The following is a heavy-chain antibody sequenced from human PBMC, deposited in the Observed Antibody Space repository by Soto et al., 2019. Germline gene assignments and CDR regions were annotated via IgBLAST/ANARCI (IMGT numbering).Heavy chain of an antibody. Sequence: PSETLSLTCTVSGGSISSYYWSWIRQPPGKGLEWIGYIYYSGSTNYNPSLKSRVTISVDTSKNQFSLKLSSVTAADTAVYYCARVHGDYHLNWFDPWGQGTLVTVSS. V-gene: IGHV4-59*01. CDR1: GGSISSYY. CDR2: IYYSGST. J-gene: IGHJ5*02. CDR3: ARVHGDYHLNWFDP. D-gene: IGHD4-17*01.